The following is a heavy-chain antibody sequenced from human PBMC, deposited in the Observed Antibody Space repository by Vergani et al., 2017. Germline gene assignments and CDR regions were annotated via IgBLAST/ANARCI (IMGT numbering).Heavy chain of an antibody. Sequence: QVQLVQSGAEVKKPGASVKVSCKASGYTFTSYGISWVRQAPGQGLEWMGWISAYNGNTNYAQKLQGKVTMTTDTSTSTAYMELRSLRSDDTAVYYCARVSDGIGVGATFDYWGQGTLVTVSS. D-gene: IGHD1-26*01. J-gene: IGHJ4*02. V-gene: IGHV1-18*04. CDR3: ARVSDGIGVGATFDY. CDR2: ISAYNGNT. CDR1: GYTFTSYG.